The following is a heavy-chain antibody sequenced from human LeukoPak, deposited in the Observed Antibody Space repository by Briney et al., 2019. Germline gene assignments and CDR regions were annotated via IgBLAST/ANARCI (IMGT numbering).Heavy chain of an antibody. V-gene: IGHV3-48*03. J-gene: IGHJ6*04. D-gene: IGHD3-10*02. Sequence: GGSLRLSCAASGFTFSSYEMNWVRQAPGKGLEWVSYISSSGSTIYYADSVKGRFTISRDNAKNSLYLQMTTLRAKDTAVYYCVELGITMIGGVWGKGTTVTISS. CDR2: ISSSGSTI. CDR1: GFTFSSYE. CDR3: VELGITMIGGV.